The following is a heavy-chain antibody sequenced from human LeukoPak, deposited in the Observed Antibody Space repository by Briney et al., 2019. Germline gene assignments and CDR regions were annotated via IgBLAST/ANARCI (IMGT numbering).Heavy chain of an antibody. J-gene: IGHJ4*02. V-gene: IGHV1-2*02. CDR1: GYTFTGYY. Sequence: GASVKVSCKASGYTFTGYYIHWVRQAPGQGLEWMGWINPNSGGTNYAQKFHGRVTMTTDTSIDTAYMELVILTSDDTAIYYCARGAYGGSFLFWGQGSLVTVSS. CDR2: INPNSGGT. CDR3: ARGAYGGSFLF. D-gene: IGHD3-3*01.